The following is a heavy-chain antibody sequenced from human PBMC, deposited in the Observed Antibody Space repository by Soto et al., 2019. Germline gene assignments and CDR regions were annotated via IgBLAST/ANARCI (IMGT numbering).Heavy chain of an antibody. V-gene: IGHV4-59*01. J-gene: IGHJ5*02. CDR3: ARLSQIQLWSSWSDP. CDR2: IYYSGST. CDR1: GGSISSYY. D-gene: IGHD5-18*01. Sequence: PSETLSLTCTVSGGSISSYYWSWIRQPPGKGLEWIGYIYYSGSTNYNPSLKSRVTISVDTSENQFFLKLSSVTAADTAVYYCARLSQIQLWSSWSDPWGQGTLVTVSS.